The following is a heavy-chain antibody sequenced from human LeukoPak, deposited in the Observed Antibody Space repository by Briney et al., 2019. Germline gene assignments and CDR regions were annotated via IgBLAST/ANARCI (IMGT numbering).Heavy chain of an antibody. CDR2: ISPEGTTT. Sequence: LPGGSLRLSCEASGFIFSGYSMHGVRQAPGKGLEYVSVISPEGTTTYYTNSVKGRFTISRDNSKNTLYLQMGSLRDEDTAMYYCAREQPAGSTDCWGQGTLVTVSS. J-gene: IGHJ4*02. V-gene: IGHV3-64*01. D-gene: IGHD2-2*01. CDR1: GFIFSGYS. CDR3: AREQPAGSTDC.